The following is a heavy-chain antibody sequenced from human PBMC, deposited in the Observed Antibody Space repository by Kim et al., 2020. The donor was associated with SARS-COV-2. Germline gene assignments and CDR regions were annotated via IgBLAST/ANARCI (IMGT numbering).Heavy chain of an antibody. Sequence: DPVKGRFTISRDDSKNTLHWQMNSLRAEDTAVYYCAKASSRGAYLTYFDYWGPGTLVTVSS. V-gene: IGHV3-23*01. CDR3: AKASSRGAYLTYFDY. D-gene: IGHD1-26*01. J-gene: IGHJ4*02.